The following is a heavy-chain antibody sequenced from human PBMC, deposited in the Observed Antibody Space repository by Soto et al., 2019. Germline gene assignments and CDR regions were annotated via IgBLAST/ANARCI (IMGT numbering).Heavy chain of an antibody. V-gene: IGHV3-33*01. CDR3: ARTSYYDKTGVFDY. J-gene: IGHJ4*02. CDR2: IWNDGSKE. Sequence: QVQVEESGGGVVQPGRSLRLSCAASGFNFSDYGMHWVRQAPGKGLEWVAVIWNDGSKEYYVDSVKGRFTISRDNLKNTVSLQMNGLRPEDTALYYCARTSYYDKTGVFDYWGQGTLVTVSS. D-gene: IGHD3-22*01. CDR1: GFNFSDYG.